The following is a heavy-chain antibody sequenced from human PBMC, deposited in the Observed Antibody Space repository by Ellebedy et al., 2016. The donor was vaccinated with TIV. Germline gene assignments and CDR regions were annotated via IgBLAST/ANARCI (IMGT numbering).Heavy chain of an antibody. V-gene: IGHV4-59*08. Sequence: MPSETLSLTCTVSGGSISSYYWSWIRQPPGKGLEWIGYIYYSGSTNYNPSLKSRVTISVDTSKNQFSLKLSSVTAADTAVYYCARIWFYGSGSYYIDYWGQGTLVTVSS. CDR1: GGSISSYY. D-gene: IGHD3-10*01. CDR3: ARIWFYGSGSYYIDY. CDR2: IYYSGST. J-gene: IGHJ4*02.